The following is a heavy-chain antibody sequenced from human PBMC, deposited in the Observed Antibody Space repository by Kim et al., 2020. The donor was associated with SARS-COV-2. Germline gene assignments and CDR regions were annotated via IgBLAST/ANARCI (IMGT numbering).Heavy chain of an antibody. CDR1: GFTFSDYY. V-gene: IGHV3-11*04. J-gene: IGHJ2*01. Sequence: GGSLRLSCAASGFTFSDYYMSWIRQAPGKGLEWVSYISSSGSTIYYADSVKGRFTISRDNAKNSLYLQMNSLRAEDTAVYYCARGYYDSSGYYNDWYFDLWGRGTLVTVSS. CDR2: ISSSGSTI. CDR3: ARGYYDSSGYYNDWYFDL. D-gene: IGHD3-22*01.